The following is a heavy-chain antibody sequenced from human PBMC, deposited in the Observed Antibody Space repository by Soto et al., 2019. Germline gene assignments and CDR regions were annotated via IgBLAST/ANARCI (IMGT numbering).Heavy chain of an antibody. J-gene: IGHJ4*02. V-gene: IGHV3-15*01. CDR1: GFTFSNVW. CDR2: IKSKTDGGTT. CDR3: STAPISL. Sequence: LRLSCVVSGFTFSNVWMSWVRQAPGKGLEWVGRIKSKTDGGTTNYAAPVKSRFTISRDDSKNTLYLQMNSLKTEDTAVYFCSTAPISLWGQGTLVTVSS.